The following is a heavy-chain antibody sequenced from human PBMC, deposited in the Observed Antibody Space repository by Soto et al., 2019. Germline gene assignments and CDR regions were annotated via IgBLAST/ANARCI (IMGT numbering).Heavy chain of an antibody. D-gene: IGHD6-13*01. J-gene: IGHJ5*02. CDR2: INHSGST. CDR1: GGSFSGYY. CDR3: ARGPWARYAGYSSSWYKLDP. Sequence: SETLSLTCAVYGGSFSGYYWSWIRQPPGKGLEWIGEINHSGSTNYNPSLKSRVTISVDTSKNQFSLKLSSVTAADTAVYYCARGPWARYAGYSSSWYKLDPWGQGTLVVVSS. V-gene: IGHV4-34*01.